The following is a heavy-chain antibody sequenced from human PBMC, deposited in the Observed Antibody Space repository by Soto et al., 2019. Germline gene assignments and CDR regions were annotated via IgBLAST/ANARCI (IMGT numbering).Heavy chain of an antibody. CDR1: GRTFSSYA. CDR3: ARDHEQQLVLNGCRINWFDP. CDR2: IIPIFGTA. D-gene: IGHD6-13*01. J-gene: IGHJ5*02. Sequence: SVKVSCKASGRTFSSYAISWVRQAPGQGLEWMGGIIPIFGTANYAQKFQGRVTITADESTSTSYMELSSLRSEDTAVYYCARDHEQQLVLNGCRINWFDPWGQGTLVTVSS. V-gene: IGHV1-69*13.